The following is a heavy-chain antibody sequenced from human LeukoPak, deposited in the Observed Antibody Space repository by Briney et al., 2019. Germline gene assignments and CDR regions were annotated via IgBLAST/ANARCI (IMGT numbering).Heavy chain of an antibody. CDR3: AKGYIHYDRSGYHFDY. V-gene: IGHV3-9*01. D-gene: IGHD3-22*01. J-gene: IGHJ4*02. CDR1: GFTFRNYG. Sequence: PGGSLRLSCAASGFTFRNYGMRWVRQAPGKGLEWVSCIRWNSGSIDYADSVKGRFTISRDNAKNSLYLQMNSLRAEDTALYYCAKGYIHYDRSGYHFDYWGQGTLVTVSS. CDR2: IRWNSGSI.